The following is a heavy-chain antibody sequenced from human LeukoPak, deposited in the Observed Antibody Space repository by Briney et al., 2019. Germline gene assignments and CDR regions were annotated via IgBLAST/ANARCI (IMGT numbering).Heavy chain of an antibody. CDR3: ARQGYYDSSGYYYDWYFDL. D-gene: IGHD3-22*01. J-gene: IGHJ2*01. V-gene: IGHV4-59*08. Sequence: SETLSLTCTVSGGSISSYYWSWIRQPPGKGLEWIGHIYYSGSTNYNPSLKSRVTISLDTSKNQFSLNLRSVTAADTAVYYCARQGYYDSSGYYYDWYFDLWGRGTLVTVSS. CDR1: GGSISSYY. CDR2: IYYSGST.